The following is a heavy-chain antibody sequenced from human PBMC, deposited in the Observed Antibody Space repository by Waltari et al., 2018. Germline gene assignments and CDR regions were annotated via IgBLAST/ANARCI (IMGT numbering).Heavy chain of an antibody. J-gene: IGHJ5*02. CDR2: INTNPGNP. Sequence: QVQLVQSGSELKKPGASVKVSCKASGYTFTSYAMNWVRQAPGQGLEWMGWINTNPGNPTYAQGFTGRFVFSLDTSVSTAYLQICSLKAEDTAVYYCARDLPSGGIAVAGTTWFDPWGQGTLVTVSS. CDR1: GYTFTSYA. CDR3: ARDLPSGGIAVAGTTWFDP. D-gene: IGHD6-19*01. V-gene: IGHV7-4-1*01.